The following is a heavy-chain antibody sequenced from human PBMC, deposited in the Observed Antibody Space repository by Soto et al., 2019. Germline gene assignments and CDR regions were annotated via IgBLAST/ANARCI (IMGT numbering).Heavy chain of an antibody. D-gene: IGHD2-2*01. CDR3: ARDAFYCSSTSCYSYAFDI. V-gene: IGHV4-31*03. CDR1: GGSISSGGYY. J-gene: IGHJ3*02. Sequence: PXETLALTCTVSGGSISSGGYYWSWIRQHPGKGLEWIGYIYYSGSTYYNPSLKSRVTISVDTSKNQFSLKLSSVTAADTAVYYCARDAFYCSSTSCYSYAFDIWGQGTMVTVSS. CDR2: IYYSGST.